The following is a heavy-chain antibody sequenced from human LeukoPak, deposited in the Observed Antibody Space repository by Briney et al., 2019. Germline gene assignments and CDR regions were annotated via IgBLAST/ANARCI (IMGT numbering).Heavy chain of an antibody. Sequence: SETLSLTCTVSGGSISSYYWSWIRQPPGKGLEWIGYIYYSGSTNYNPSLKSRVTISVDTSKNQFSLKLSSVTAADTAVYYCVRVEVGATMDYGMDVWGQGTTVTVSS. CDR1: GGSISSYY. D-gene: IGHD1-26*01. CDR2: IYYSGST. V-gene: IGHV4-59*08. J-gene: IGHJ6*02. CDR3: VRVEVGATMDYGMDV.